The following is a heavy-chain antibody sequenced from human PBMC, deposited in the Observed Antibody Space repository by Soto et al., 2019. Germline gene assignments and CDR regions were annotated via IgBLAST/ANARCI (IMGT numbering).Heavy chain of an antibody. J-gene: IGHJ5*02. Sequence: QVQLVQSGAEVKKPGSSVKVSCKASGGTFSSYTISWVRQAPGQGLEWMGRIIPILGIANYAQKFQGRVTITADKSTSTAYMELSSLRSEDTAVYYCAVLAAGGILNWFDPWGQGTLVTVSS. V-gene: IGHV1-69*02. CDR1: GGTFSSYT. D-gene: IGHD6-13*01. CDR3: AVLAAGGILNWFDP. CDR2: IIPILGIA.